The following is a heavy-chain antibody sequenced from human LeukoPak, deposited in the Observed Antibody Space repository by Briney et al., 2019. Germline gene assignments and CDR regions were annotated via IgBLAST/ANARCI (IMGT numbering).Heavy chain of an antibody. Sequence: GGSLRLSCAASGFTFSSYGIHWVRQAPGKGLEWVAVIWYDGSNKYYADSVKGRFTISRDNSKNTLYLQMNSLRAEDTAVYYCARDRRHYYDSSGYYYGYYFDYWGQGTLVTVSS. V-gene: IGHV3-33*01. CDR1: GFTFSSYG. CDR2: IWYDGSNK. CDR3: ARDRRHYYDSSGYYYGYYFDY. J-gene: IGHJ4*02. D-gene: IGHD3-22*01.